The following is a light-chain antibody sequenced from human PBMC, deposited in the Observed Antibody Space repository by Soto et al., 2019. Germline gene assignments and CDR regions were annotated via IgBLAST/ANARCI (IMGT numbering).Light chain of an antibody. CDR2: KAS. CDR1: QSISSW. J-gene: IGKJ4*01. Sequence: DTQMTQSPSTLSASVGDRVTITCRASQSISSWLVWYQQKPGKAPKLLIYKASTLQSGVPSSFSGRGSGTEFTLTISSLQPDDFATYYCQQYDSYPLTFGGGTKVEIK. CDR3: QQYDSYPLT. V-gene: IGKV1-5*03.